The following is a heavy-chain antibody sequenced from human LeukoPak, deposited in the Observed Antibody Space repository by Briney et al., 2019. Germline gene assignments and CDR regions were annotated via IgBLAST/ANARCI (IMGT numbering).Heavy chain of an antibody. CDR2: INPNSGGT. V-gene: IGHV1-2*02. D-gene: IGHD3-22*01. Sequence: GASVQVSSKASGYTFTGYYMHWVRQAPGQGVEWMGWINPNSGGTNYAQRFQGRVTMTRDTSISTAYMELSRLRSDDTAVYYCAAFTYYYDSSGYRFDYWGQGTLVTVSS. CDR1: GYTFTGYY. J-gene: IGHJ4*02. CDR3: AAFTYYYDSSGYRFDY.